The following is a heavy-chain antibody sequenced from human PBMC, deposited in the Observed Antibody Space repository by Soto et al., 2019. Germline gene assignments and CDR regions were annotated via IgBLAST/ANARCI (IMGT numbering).Heavy chain of an antibody. CDR2: IIPIFGTA. J-gene: IGHJ4*02. Sequence: GPSVKVYCKASGGTFSSYAISWVRQAPGQGLEWMGGIIPIFGTANYAQKFQGRVTITADESTSTAYMELSSLRSEDTAVYYCARVPTFLSTATYYFHYSGQGTLVTLS. D-gene: IGHD4-17*01. V-gene: IGHV1-69*13. CDR3: ARVPTFLSTATYYFHY. CDR1: GGTFSSYA.